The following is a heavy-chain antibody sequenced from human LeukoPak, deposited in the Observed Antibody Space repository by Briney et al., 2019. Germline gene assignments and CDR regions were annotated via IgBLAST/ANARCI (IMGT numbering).Heavy chain of an antibody. J-gene: IGHJ4*02. D-gene: IGHD3-9*01. V-gene: IGHV1-3*01. CDR2: INAGNGNT. Sequence: ASVKVSCKASGYTFTSYAMNWVRQAPGQRLEWMGWINAGNGNTKYSQKFQGRVTITRDTSASTAYMELSSLRSEDTAVYYCARGGSITIFPDYWGQGTLVTVSS. CDR1: GYTFTSYA. CDR3: ARGGSITIFPDY.